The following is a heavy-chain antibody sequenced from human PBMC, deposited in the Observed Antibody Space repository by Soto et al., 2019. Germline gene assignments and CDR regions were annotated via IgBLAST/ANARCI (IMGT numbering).Heavy chain of an antibody. D-gene: IGHD2-8*01. CDR1: GDSISSDNYF. Sequence: QVQLQESGPGLVKPSQTLSLICTVSGDSISSDNYFWSWIRQPPGQGLEWIGYISNRGTPYYNPSLKSRVPISLDTSTNRFSPDMYSVTAADTAVYYCAREVNVVALADAFDIWGQGTMVTVSS. CDR2: ISNRGTP. CDR3: AREVNVVALADAFDI. J-gene: IGHJ3*02. V-gene: IGHV4-30-4*01.